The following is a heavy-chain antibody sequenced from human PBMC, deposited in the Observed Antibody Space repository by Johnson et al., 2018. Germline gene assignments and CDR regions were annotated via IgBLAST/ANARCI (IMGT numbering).Heavy chain of an antibody. V-gene: IGHV3-30*18. CDR2: ISYDGSNK. CDR1: GFTFRTYG. J-gene: IGHJ3*01. CDR3: AQALHYSDMSGYYEIDAFNS. Sequence: LVQSGGGVVQAGRSLRLSCAASGFTFRTYGMHWVRQAPGKGLEWVAVISYDGSNKYYADSVKGRFTISRDNSKNTLYLQLNSLRAEDTAVYYCAQALHYSDMSGYYEIDAFNSGAKGQWSPSLQ. D-gene: IGHD3-22*01.